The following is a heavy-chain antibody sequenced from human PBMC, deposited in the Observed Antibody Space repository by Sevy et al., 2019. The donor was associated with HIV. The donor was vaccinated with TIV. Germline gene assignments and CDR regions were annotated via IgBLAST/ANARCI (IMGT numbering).Heavy chain of an antibody. V-gene: IGHV4-59*01. Sequence: SETLSLTSTVSGGSISSYYCSWIRQPPGEGLEWIGYIYYSGSTNYNPSLKSRVTISLDTSKNQFSLKLSSVTAADTALYYCARQRDYYDSSLGYWGQGTLVTVSS. CDR2: IYYSGST. J-gene: IGHJ4*02. CDR3: ARQRDYYDSSLGY. D-gene: IGHD3-22*01. CDR1: GGSISSYY.